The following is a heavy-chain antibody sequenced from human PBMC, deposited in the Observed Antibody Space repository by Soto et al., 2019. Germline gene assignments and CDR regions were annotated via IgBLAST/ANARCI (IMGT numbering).Heavy chain of an antibody. CDR3: ARDLDKVMAKIPVVAFDI. J-gene: IGHJ3*02. Sequence: PGGSLRLSCAASGFTFSSYSMNWVRQAPGKGLEWVSSISSSSSYIYYADSVKGRFTISRDNAKNSLYLQMNSLRAEDTAVYYCARDLDKVMAKIPVVAFDIWGQGTMVTVSS. CDR2: ISSSSSYI. D-gene: IGHD5-12*01. CDR1: GFTFSSYS. V-gene: IGHV3-21*01.